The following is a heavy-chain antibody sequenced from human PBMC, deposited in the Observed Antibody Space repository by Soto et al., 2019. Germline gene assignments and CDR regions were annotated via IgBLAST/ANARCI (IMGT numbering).Heavy chain of an antibody. CDR3: AHRERSVYVNY. V-gene: IGHV2-5*02. D-gene: IGHD3-10*02. Sequence: QITLNESGPTLVKPTQTLTLTCTFSGFSLSTSGLAVAWIRQPPGKALECLALIYWDDDKRYSPSLQSRLTITKDTTKNQVVLTVTNMDPVDTATYYCAHRERSVYVNYWGQGTLVTVSS. CDR2: IYWDDDK. J-gene: IGHJ4*02. CDR1: GFSLSTSGLA.